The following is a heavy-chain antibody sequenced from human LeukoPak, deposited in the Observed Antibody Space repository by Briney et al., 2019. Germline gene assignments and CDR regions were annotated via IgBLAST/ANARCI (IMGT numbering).Heavy chain of an antibody. D-gene: IGHD6-19*01. V-gene: IGHV3-21*01. J-gene: IGHJ4*02. Sequence: PGGSLRLSCAASQFAFSSYSMNWFRQAPGKGLEWVASITSGSKYIFYAASVKGRFTISRDNAENSLFLQMNSLRAEDTGVYYCARDEETVAGLNGFDLWGQGTLVTVSS. CDR1: QFAFSSYS. CDR3: ARDEETVAGLNGFDL. CDR2: ITSGSKYI.